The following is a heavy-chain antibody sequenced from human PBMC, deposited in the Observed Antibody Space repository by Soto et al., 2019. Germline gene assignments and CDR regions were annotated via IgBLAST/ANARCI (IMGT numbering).Heavy chain of an antibody. Sequence: CGSMRLSCAASGFTVNSYAISCVRQSPLKWREWVSAISGSGGSTYYADSVKGRFTISRDNSKNTLYLQMNSLRAEDTAVYYCAKDLHYDFWSGLRSDGFDIWGQGTMVTVSS. V-gene: IGHV3-23*01. CDR2: ISGSGGST. CDR3: AKDLHYDFWSGLRSDGFDI. D-gene: IGHD3-3*01. J-gene: IGHJ3*02. CDR1: GFTVNSYA.